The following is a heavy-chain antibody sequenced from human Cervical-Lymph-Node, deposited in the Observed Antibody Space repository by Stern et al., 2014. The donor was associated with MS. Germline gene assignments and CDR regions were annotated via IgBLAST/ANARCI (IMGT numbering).Heavy chain of an antibody. CDR3: AKVEVTTINFYFDY. J-gene: IGHJ4*02. Sequence: VQLVESGGGVVQPGRALRLSCAASGFTFSHYALHWVRQAPGKGLEWVALISYDGRNAVYADSVQGRFTISRDNSRNTVFLQMDSLRVEDTALYYCAKVEVTTINFYFDYWGQGTLVTVSS. D-gene: IGHD4-11*01. CDR2: ISYDGRNA. CDR1: GFTFSHYA. V-gene: IGHV3-30*18.